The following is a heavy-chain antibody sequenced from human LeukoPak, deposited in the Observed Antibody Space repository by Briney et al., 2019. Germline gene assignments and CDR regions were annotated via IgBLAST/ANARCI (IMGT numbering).Heavy chain of an antibody. D-gene: IGHD6-13*01. CDR1: GYTFTSHY. J-gene: IGHJ4*02. Sequence: ASVKVSCKASGYTFTSHYVHWVRQAPGQGLEWMGWINGNTGDTNYAQRFQGRVTMIRETSISTMYMELSRLRSDDTAVYYCAREYSSSLFDYWGQGTLVTVSS. CDR2: INGNTGDT. V-gene: IGHV1-2*02. CDR3: AREYSSSLFDY.